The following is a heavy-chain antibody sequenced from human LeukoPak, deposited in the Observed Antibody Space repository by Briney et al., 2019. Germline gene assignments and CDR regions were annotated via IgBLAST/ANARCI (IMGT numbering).Heavy chain of an antibody. CDR2: IIPILGIA. Sequence: SVKVSCKASGGTFSSYAISWVRQAPGQGLEWMGRIIPILGIANYAQKFQGRVTITTDESTSTAYMELSSLRSEDTAVYYCARDHLEWLFLGHYMDVWGKGTTVTVSS. CDR1: GGTFSSYA. D-gene: IGHD3-3*01. J-gene: IGHJ6*03. V-gene: IGHV1-69*04. CDR3: ARDHLEWLFLGHYMDV.